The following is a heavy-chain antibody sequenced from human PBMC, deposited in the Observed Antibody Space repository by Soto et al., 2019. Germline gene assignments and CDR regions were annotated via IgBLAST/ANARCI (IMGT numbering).Heavy chain of an antibody. CDR1: GISISTYA. CDR3: AGRQQNYYYYGMYV. V-gene: IGHV3-30*03. D-gene: IGHD6-13*01. Sequence: QVQLVEAGGGVVQPGRSLTVSCAASGISISTYAMHWVRQAPGKGLEWVAVISQDGSVKYYADSVKGRFTISRDNPKNTLFLQMNSLGADDTAVYYCAGRQQNYYYYGMYVWGQGATVTVSS. CDR2: ISQDGSVK. J-gene: IGHJ6*02.